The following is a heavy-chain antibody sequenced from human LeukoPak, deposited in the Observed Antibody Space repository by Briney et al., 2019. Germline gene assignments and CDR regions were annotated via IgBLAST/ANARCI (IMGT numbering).Heavy chain of an antibody. D-gene: IGHD3-3*01. Sequence: PGGSLRLSCAASGFTFSSYGIHWVRQAPGKGLEWVAFIRYDGSNKYYADSVKGRFTISRDNSKNTLYLQMNSLRAEDTAVYYCAKDYDFRSGYPNDAFDIWGQGTMVTVSS. V-gene: IGHV3-30*02. CDR1: GFTFSSYG. CDR3: AKDYDFRSGYPNDAFDI. J-gene: IGHJ3*02. CDR2: IRYDGSNK.